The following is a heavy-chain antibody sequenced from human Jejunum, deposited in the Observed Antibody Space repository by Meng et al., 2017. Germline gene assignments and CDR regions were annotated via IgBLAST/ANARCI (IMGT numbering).Heavy chain of an antibody. Sequence: QVRLQQWGAGLLKPSETLSLTCAVYGGSLSGYYWSCVRQSPGKGLEWIAEINHSGSSNYNPSFQSRVTISVDRPRNQFSLKLSSVTAADTGVYYCARPAGYSSDWYKYFQHWGQGTLVTVSS. V-gene: IGHV4-34*02. CDR1: GGSLSGYY. CDR2: INHSGSS. CDR3: ARPAGYSSDWYKYFQH. J-gene: IGHJ1*01. D-gene: IGHD6-13*01.